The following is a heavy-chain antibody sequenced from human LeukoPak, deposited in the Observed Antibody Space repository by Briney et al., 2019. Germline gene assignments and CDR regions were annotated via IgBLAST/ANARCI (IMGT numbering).Heavy chain of an antibody. CDR1: GGSISSSSYY. V-gene: IGHV4-39*07. J-gene: IGHJ4*02. CDR2: IYYSGST. D-gene: IGHD2-15*01. Sequence: SETLSLTCTVSGGSISSSSYYWGWIRQPPGKGLEWIGSIYYSGSTYYNPSLKSRVTISVDTSKNQFSLKLSSVTAADTAVYYCARGRRQVAATDFDYWGQGTLVTVSS. CDR3: ARGRRQVAATDFDY.